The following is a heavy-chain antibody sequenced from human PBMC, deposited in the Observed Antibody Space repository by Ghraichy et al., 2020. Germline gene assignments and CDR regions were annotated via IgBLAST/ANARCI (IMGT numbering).Heavy chain of an antibody. CDR2: TFYRSKWYN. J-gene: IGHJ4*02. CDR1: GDSVSSNSAA. V-gene: IGHV6-1*01. Sequence: SQTLSLTCVISGDSVSSNSAAWLWIRQSPSRGLEWLARTFYRSKWYNDYAASVRSRITINADTSKNQFSLQLNSVTPEDTAVYYCVRDWGYGPFDCWGQGTLVTVSS. CDR3: VRDWGYGPFDC. D-gene: IGHD4-17*01.